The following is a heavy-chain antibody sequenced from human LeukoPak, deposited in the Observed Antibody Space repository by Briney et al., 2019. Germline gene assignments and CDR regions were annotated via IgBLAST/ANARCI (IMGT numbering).Heavy chain of an antibody. J-gene: IGHJ4*02. Sequence: PGGSLRLSCAASGFTFSSYSMNWVRQAPGKGLEWVSSISSSSSYIYYADSVKGRFTISRDNSKNTLYLQMNSLRAEDTAVYYCARDRLGAEYDYWGQGTLVSVSS. CDR2: ISSSSSYI. CDR1: GFTFSSYS. D-gene: IGHD3-16*01. CDR3: ARDRLGAEYDY. V-gene: IGHV3-21*01.